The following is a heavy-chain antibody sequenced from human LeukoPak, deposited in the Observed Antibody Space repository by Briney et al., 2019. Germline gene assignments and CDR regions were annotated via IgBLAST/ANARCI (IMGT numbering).Heavy chain of an antibody. Sequence: GGSLRLSCAASGFTFSSYTMNWVRQAPGKGLEWVSSITSSSSYIYYTDSAKGRFTISRDNAKNSLFLQMNGLRAEDTAVYYCARVLSGTLTFDHWGQGTLVAVSS. V-gene: IGHV3-21*01. CDR2: ITSSSSYI. CDR1: GFTFSSYT. D-gene: IGHD3-9*01. CDR3: ARVLSGTLTFDH. J-gene: IGHJ4*02.